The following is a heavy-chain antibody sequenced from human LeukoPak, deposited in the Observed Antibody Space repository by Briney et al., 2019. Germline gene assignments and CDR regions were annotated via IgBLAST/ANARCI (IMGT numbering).Heavy chain of an antibody. CDR3: AKGTGSSYKLFDY. V-gene: IGHV3-7*03. J-gene: IGHJ4*02. D-gene: IGHD6-6*01. CDR2: IKKDGSEK. Sequence: PGGSLRLSCAAAGFTLSSYWMSWVRQAPGKGLEWVANIKKDGSEKYYVDSVKGRFTISRDSAKNSLYLQMNSLRAEDTAVYYCAKGTGSSYKLFDYWGQGTLVTVSS. CDR1: GFTLSSYW.